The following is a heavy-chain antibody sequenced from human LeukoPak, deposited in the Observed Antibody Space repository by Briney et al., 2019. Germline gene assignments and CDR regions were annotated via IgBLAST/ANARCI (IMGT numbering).Heavy chain of an antibody. D-gene: IGHD6-13*01. V-gene: IGHV4-34*01. CDR3: ASSLRSTIAAAGPFDY. CDR2: INHSGST. Sequence: ASETLSLTCAVYGGSFSGYYWSWIRQPPGKGLEWIGEINHSGSTNYNPSFKSRVTISVDTSKNQFSLKLSSVTAADTAVYYCASSLRSTIAAAGPFDYWGQGTLVTVSS. CDR1: GGSFSGYY. J-gene: IGHJ4*02.